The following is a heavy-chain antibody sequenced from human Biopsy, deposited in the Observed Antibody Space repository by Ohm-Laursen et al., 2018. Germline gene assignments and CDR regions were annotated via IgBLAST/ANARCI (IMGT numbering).Heavy chain of an antibody. Sequence: SETLSLTCAVSGASISDYYCVWIRQPAGKGLEWIGLIFTSGSTTYNPSLRSRVTMSVDTSKNQFTLKLSSVTAADTAMYYCARDEGLLRAFDIWGQGTLGTVSS. V-gene: IGHV4-4*07. CDR3: ARDEGLLRAFDI. D-gene: IGHD1-26*01. J-gene: IGHJ3*02. CDR2: IFTSGST. CDR1: GASISDYY.